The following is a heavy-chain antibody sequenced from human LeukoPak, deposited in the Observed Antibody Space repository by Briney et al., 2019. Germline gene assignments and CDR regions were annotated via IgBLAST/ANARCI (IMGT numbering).Heavy chain of an antibody. CDR2: INHSGST. CDR1: GGSFSGYY. CDR3: ARGAVAIDY. D-gene: IGHD6-19*01. J-gene: IGHJ4*02. Sequence: SETLSLTCAVYGGSFSGYYWSWIRQPPGKGLEWIGEINHSGSTNYNPSLKSRVTISVDTSKNQFSLQLNSVTPEDTAVYYCARGAVAIDYWGQGTLVTVSS. V-gene: IGHV4-34*01.